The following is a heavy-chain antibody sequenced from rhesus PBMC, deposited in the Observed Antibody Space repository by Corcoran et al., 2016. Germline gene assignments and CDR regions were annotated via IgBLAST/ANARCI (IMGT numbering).Heavy chain of an antibody. D-gene: IGHD2-21*01. Sequence: QVQLQESGPGLVKPSETLSLTCAVSGDSFSSYWWTWIRQPPGKGVEWIGEIKGNSGSTNYTPSLKSRITISKGASKDQFSLKLSSVTAADTAVYYCARVICTGSGCYADYWGQGVLVTVS. J-gene: IGHJ4*01. V-gene: IGHV4-80*01. CDR2: IKGNSGST. CDR3: ARVICTGSGCYADY. CDR1: GDSFSSYW.